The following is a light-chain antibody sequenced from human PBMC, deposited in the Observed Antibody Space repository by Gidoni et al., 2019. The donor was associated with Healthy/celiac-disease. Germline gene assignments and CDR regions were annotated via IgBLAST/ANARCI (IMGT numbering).Light chain of an antibody. CDR2: DAS. V-gene: IGKV3-11*01. Sequence: VLTQPPPTLPLSPGERATLSCRASQSVSSYLAWYQQKPGQAPRLLIYDASNRATGIPARFSGSGSGTDFTLTISSLEPEDFAVYYCQQRSNWLLTFGGGTKVEIK. J-gene: IGKJ4*01. CDR3: QQRSNWLLT. CDR1: QSVSSY.